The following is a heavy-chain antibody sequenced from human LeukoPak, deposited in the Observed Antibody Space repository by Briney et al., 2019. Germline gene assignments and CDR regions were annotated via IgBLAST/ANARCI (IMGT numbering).Heavy chain of an antibody. CDR2: INHSGST. V-gene: IGHV4-34*01. CDR1: GGSFSGYY. CDR3: ARNPHYYGSGGYSDY. J-gene: IGHJ4*02. D-gene: IGHD3-10*01. Sequence: SETLSLTCAVYGGSFSGYYWSWIRQPPGKGLEWIGEINHSGSTNYNPSLKSRVTISVDTSKNQFSLKLSSVTAADTAVYYCARNPHYYGSGGYSDYWGQGTLVTVSS.